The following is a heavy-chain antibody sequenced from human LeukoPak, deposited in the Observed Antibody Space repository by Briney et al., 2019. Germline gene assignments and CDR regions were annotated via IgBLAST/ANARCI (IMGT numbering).Heavy chain of an antibody. V-gene: IGHV1-2*02. CDR1: GYTFTGYY. Sequence: GASVKVSCKASGYTFTGYYMHWVRQAPGQGLEWMGWINPNTGATNYAQKFQGRVTMTTDTSISTAYMELSRLRSDDTAVYYCVTLLSNAAFDYWGQGTLVTVSS. D-gene: IGHD6-25*01. CDR3: VTLLSNAAFDY. J-gene: IGHJ4*02. CDR2: INPNTGAT.